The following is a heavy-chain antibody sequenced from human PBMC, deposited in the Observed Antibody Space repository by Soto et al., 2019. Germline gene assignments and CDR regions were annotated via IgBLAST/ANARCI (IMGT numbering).Heavy chain of an antibody. J-gene: IGHJ5*02. CDR2: INPNGGST. Sequence: ASVKVSCKASGYIFTYYYMHWVRQSPGQGPEWMGRINPNGGSTSYAQKFQGRVTMTSDTSTSTLYMELSSLRSEDTAVYYCAREFCTGGNCYSGSFDPWGQGTPVTVSS. D-gene: IGHD2-15*01. CDR3: AREFCTGGNCYSGSFDP. CDR1: GYIFTYYY. V-gene: IGHV1-46*01.